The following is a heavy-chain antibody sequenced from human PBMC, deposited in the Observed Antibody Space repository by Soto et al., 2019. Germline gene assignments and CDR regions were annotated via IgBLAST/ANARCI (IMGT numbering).Heavy chain of an antibody. CDR3: ARGAVDQPLLAVF. CDR1: GYTFSSYS. D-gene: IGHD2-2*01. Sequence: QVQLVQSGTEVKKPGSSVKVSCKASGYTFSSYSISWVRQAPGQGLEWMGRVVPVLGISNYAQRFQGRVTIAADRSTRTAYVELNSLTSEDTAVYFCARGAVDQPLLAVFWGQGTLVAVSS. CDR2: VVPVLGIS. J-gene: IGHJ4*02. V-gene: IGHV1-69*02.